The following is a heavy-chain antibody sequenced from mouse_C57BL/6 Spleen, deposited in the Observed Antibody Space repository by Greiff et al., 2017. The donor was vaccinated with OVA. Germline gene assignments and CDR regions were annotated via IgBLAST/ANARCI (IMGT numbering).Heavy chain of an antibody. D-gene: IGHD2-3*01. CDR3: ARYSDGYFDY. J-gene: IGHJ2*01. CDR1: GFTFSDYY. V-gene: IGHV5-12*01. CDR2: ISNGGGST. Sequence: EVKLVESGGGLVQPGGSLKLSCAASGFTFSDYYMYWVRQTPEKRLEWVAYISNGGGSTYYPDTVKGRFTISRDNAKNTLYLQMSRLKSEDTAMYYCARYSDGYFDYWGQGTTLTVSS.